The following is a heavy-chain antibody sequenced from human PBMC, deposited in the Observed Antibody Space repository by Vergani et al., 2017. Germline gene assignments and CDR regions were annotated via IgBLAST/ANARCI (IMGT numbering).Heavy chain of an antibody. V-gene: IGHV3-23*01. CDR3: AKGVAAAGPPTYYYYYYMDV. D-gene: IGHD6-13*01. J-gene: IGHJ6*03. CDR2: ISGSGGST. CDR1: GFTFTNFA. Sequence: EVQLLESGGNLVQPGGSLRLSCAASGFTFTNFAMTWVRQAPGEGLEWVSAISGSGGSTYYADSVKGRFTISRDNSKNTLYLQMNSLRAEDTAVYYCAKGVAAAGPPTYYYYYYMDVWGKGTTVTVSS.